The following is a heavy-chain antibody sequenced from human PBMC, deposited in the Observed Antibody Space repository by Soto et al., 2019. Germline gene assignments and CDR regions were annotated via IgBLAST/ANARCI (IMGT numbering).Heavy chain of an antibody. V-gene: IGHV4-59*01. J-gene: IGHJ4*02. Sequence: LSLTCTVSGGSISSNYWTWIRQPPGKGLEWIGYVYNSGSTNYNPSLKSRVTISEDTSKSQFSLKVNSMTAADTAVYYCARYRREAVAGYTLDNWGQGILVTVS. CDR3: ARYRREAVAGYTLDN. D-gene: IGHD6-13*01. CDR1: GGSISSNY. CDR2: VYNSGST.